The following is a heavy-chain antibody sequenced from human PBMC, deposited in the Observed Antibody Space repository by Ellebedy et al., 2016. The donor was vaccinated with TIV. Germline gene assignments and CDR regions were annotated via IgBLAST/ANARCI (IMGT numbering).Heavy chain of an antibody. CDR3: ARYTGKCSGGSCYSTYYYYYYGMDV. D-gene: IGHD2-15*01. CDR1: GGTFSSYA. CDR2: IIPIFGTA. J-gene: IGHJ6*02. Sequence: SVKVSXXASGGTFSSYAISWVRQAPGQGLEWMGGIIPIFGTANYAQKFQGRVTITADESTSTAYMELSSLRSEDTAVYYCARYTGKCSGGSCYSTYYYYYYGMDVWGQGTTVTVSS. V-gene: IGHV1-69*13.